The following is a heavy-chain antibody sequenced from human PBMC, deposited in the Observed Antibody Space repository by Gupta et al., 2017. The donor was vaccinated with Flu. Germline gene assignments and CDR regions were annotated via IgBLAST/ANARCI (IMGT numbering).Heavy chain of an antibody. CDR3: AKDRNGWPTSFYFFDY. D-gene: IGHD6-19*01. CDR2: IYSSGNT. J-gene: IGHJ4*02. Sequence: QVQLQESGPGLVKPSETLSLTCTVSGGSISGSYWSWIRQPAGKGLEWIGRIYSSGNTKYNPSLQGRVTMSVDTSRNQFSLKLNSVTAADTAVYYCAKDRNGWPTSFYFFDYWGQGTLVTGSS. V-gene: IGHV4-4*07. CDR1: GGSISGSY.